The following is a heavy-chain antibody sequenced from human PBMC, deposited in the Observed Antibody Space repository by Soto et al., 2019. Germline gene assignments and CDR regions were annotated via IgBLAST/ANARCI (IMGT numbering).Heavy chain of an antibody. CDR2: ISAYNCNT. CDR1: GYTFTSYG. V-gene: IGHV1-18*01. CDR3: ARVQSGYDFAY. J-gene: IGHJ4*02. Sequence: QVQLVQSGAEVKKPGASVKVSCKASGYTFTSYGINWVRQAPGQGLEWMGWISAYNCNTHYAKKLQGRVTMTTDTSPSTSYMELRSLRSDDTAVYYCARVQSGYDFAYWGQGTLVTVSS. D-gene: IGHD5-12*01.